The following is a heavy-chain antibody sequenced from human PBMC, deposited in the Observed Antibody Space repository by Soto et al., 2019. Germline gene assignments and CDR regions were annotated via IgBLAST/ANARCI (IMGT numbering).Heavy chain of an antibody. V-gene: IGHV1-18*01. D-gene: IGHD6-19*01. CDR3: ASGYISGWYFSATDY. CDR1: GYTFTSSG. CDR2: ISTYNGDT. Sequence: QVQLVQSGPEVKKPGASVKVSCKASGYTFTSSGISWVRQAPGQGLEWMGWISTYNGDTYYTQNLQGRVTMTTDTSTSTAYMELRSLRSDDTAVYYCASGYISGWYFSATDYWGQGTLVTVSS. J-gene: IGHJ4*02.